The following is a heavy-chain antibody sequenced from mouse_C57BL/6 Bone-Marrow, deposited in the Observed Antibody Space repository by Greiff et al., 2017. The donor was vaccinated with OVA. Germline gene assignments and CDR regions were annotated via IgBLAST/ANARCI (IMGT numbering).Heavy chain of an antibody. CDR2: IYPGSGST. J-gene: IGHJ1*03. Sequence: QVKLKQPGAELVKPGASVKMSCKASGYTFTSYWITWVKQRPGQGLEWIGDIYPGSGSTNYNEKFKSKATLTVDTSASTAYMQLSSLTSEDSAVYYCARGITTPWYFDVWGTGTTGTVSS. D-gene: IGHD1-1*01. V-gene: IGHV1-55*01. CDR1: GYTFTSYW. CDR3: ARGITTPWYFDV.